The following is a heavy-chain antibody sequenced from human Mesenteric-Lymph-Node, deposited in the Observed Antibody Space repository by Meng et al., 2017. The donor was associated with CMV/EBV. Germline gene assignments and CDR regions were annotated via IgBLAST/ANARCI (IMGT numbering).Heavy chain of an antibody. D-gene: IGHD4-23*01. CDR3: ARDSGGNQGSSYSIFRGSAAPKYYYYGMDV. Sequence: ASVKVSCKASGYTFTSYYMHWVRQAPGQGLEWMGIINPSGGSTSYAQKFQGRVTMTRDTSTSTVYMELSSLGSEDTAVYYCARDSGGNQGSSYSIFRGSAAPKYYYYGMDVWGQGTTVTVSS. J-gene: IGHJ6*02. CDR1: GYTFTSYY. V-gene: IGHV1-46*01. CDR2: INPSGGST.